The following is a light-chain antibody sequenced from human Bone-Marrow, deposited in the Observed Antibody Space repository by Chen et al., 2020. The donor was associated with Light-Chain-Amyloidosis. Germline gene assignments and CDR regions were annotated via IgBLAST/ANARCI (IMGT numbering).Light chain of an antibody. Sequence: EIVLTQSPGSLSLSPGERATLSCRTSQSVSITFLAWYKQKPGQAPRLLIYGASTRAPGIPDRFSGTGSATDFTLTISRVEPEDFAIYYCQHYGSSLFTFGPGTKVDIE. CDR3: QHYGSSLFT. CDR1: QSVSITF. V-gene: IGKV3-20*01. CDR2: GAS. J-gene: IGKJ3*01.